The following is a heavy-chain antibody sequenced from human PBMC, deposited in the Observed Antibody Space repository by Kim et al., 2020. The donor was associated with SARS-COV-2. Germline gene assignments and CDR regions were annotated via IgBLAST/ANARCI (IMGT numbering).Heavy chain of an antibody. J-gene: IGHJ6*02. CDR2: ISYDGKTQ. CDR3: AKDRTRAQQRFKSYGMDV. V-gene: IGHV3-30*18. CDR1: GFTFNEAG. D-gene: IGHD6-13*01. Sequence: GGSLRLFCAASGFTFNEAGMHWVRQAPGKGLEWVAAISYDGKTQYYGDSVKGRFTISRESSNDMLYLHMNSLTSEDTAVYYCAKDRTRAQQRFKSYGMDVWGQGTTVIVSS.